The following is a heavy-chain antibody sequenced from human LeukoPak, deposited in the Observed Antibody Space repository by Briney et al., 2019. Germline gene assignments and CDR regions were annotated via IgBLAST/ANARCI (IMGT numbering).Heavy chain of an antibody. CDR1: GGSISSGGYY. Sequence: SETLSLTCTVSGGSISSGGYYWSWIRQPPGKGLEWIGYIYYSGSTNYNPFLKSRVTISVDTSKNQFSLKLSSVTAADTAVYYCARVGLVPRENWYFDLWGRGTLVTVSS. CDR2: IYYSGST. J-gene: IGHJ2*01. D-gene: IGHD1-26*01. CDR3: ARVGLVPRENWYFDL. V-gene: IGHV4-61*08.